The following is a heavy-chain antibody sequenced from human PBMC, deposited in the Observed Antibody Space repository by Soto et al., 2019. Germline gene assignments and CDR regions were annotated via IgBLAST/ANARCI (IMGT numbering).Heavy chain of an antibody. Sequence: SLRLSCAASGFTFSSYAMSWVRQAPGKGLEWVSAISGSGGSTYYADSVKGRFTISRDNSKNTLYLQMNSLRAEDTAVYYCAKDHYGSGSYYHPLIDYWGQGTLVTVSS. J-gene: IGHJ4*02. D-gene: IGHD3-10*01. CDR1: GFTFSSYA. CDR2: ISGSGGST. CDR3: AKDHYGSGSYYHPLIDY. V-gene: IGHV3-23*01.